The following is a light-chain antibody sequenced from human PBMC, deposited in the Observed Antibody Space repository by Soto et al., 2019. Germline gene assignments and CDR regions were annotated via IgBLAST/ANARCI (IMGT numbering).Light chain of an antibody. J-gene: IGKJ1*01. V-gene: IGKV1-8*01. CDR3: QQYYSYPRT. CDR2: AAS. CDR1: QGTSSY. Sequence: IRMTQSPSSFSASTRDRVTITCRASQGTSSYLAWYQQKPGKAPKLLIYAASTLQSGVPSRFSGSGSGTDFTLTISCLQSEDFATYYCQQYYSYPRTFGQGTKVDIK.